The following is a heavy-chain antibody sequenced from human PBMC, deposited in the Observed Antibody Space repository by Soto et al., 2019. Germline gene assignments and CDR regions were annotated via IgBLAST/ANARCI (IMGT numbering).Heavy chain of an antibody. D-gene: IGHD5-18*01. CDR3: ARFQRYSYVYDFDY. V-gene: IGHV1-18*01. CDR2: ISAYNGNT. CDR1: GYTFTSYG. J-gene: IGHJ4*02. Sequence: ASVKVSCKASGYTFTSYGISWVRQAPGQGLEWMGWISAYNGNTNYAQKLQGRVTMTTDTSTSTAYMELRSLRSDDTAVYYCARFQRYSYVYDFDYWGQGTLVTVSS.